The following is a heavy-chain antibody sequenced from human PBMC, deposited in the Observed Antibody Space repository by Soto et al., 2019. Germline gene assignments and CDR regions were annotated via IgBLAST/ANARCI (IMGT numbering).Heavy chain of an antibody. CDR2: IIPIFGTA. Sequence: QVQLVQSGAEVKKPGSSVKVSCKASGGTFSSYAISWVRQAPGQGLEWMGGIIPIFGTANYAQKFQGRVTITAXXSXSXVYMELSSLRSEDTAVYYCARDFYDSSGYYFTYFDYWGQGTLVTVSS. CDR3: ARDFYDSSGYYFTYFDY. V-gene: IGHV1-69*12. CDR1: GGTFSSYA. J-gene: IGHJ4*02. D-gene: IGHD3-22*01.